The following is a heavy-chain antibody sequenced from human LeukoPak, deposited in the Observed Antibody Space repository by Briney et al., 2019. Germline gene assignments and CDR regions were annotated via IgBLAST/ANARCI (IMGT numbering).Heavy chain of an antibody. J-gene: IGHJ5*02. Sequence: PSETLSLTCTVSGGSISSGGYCWSWIRQHPGKGLEWIGYIYYSGSTYYNPSLKSRVTISVDTSKNQFSLKLSSVTAADTAVYYCARLTGTTSCWFDPWGQGTLVTVCS. CDR3: ARLTGTTSCWFDP. D-gene: IGHD1-7*01. V-gene: IGHV4-31*03. CDR1: GGSISSGGYC. CDR2: IYYSGST.